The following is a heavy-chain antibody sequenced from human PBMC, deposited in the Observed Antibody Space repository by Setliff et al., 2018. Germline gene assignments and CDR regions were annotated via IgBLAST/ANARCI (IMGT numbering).Heavy chain of an antibody. CDR2: IGHTGSI. CDR1: GYSISSGYV. CDR3: ARDLGHGGDSDY. Sequence: ETLSLTCTVSGYSISSGYVWGWIRQPPGKGLEWVGNIGHTGSINYNPSLKSRLTISRDTSKNQVSLKLNSVTATDTAVYYCARDLGHGGDSDYWGQGILVTVSS. D-gene: IGHD2-21*02. V-gene: IGHV4-38-2*02. J-gene: IGHJ4*02.